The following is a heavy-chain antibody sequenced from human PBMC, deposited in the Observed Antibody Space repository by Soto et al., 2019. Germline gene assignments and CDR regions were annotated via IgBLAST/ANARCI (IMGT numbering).Heavy chain of an antibody. Sequence: ASVKVSCKASGYTFTGYYMHWVRQAPGQGLEWMGWINPNSGGTNYAQKFQGWVTMTRDTSISTAYMELSRLRSDDTAVYYCARSGLAAAGRTYNWFDPWGQGTLVTGSA. D-gene: IGHD6-13*01. CDR2: INPNSGGT. V-gene: IGHV1-2*04. CDR1: GYTFTGYY. CDR3: ARSGLAAAGRTYNWFDP. J-gene: IGHJ5*02.